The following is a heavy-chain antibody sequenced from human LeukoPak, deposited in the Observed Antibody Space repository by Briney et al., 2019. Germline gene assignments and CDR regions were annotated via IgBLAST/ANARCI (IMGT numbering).Heavy chain of an antibody. CDR3: ARVGYSYGQFDY. CDR1: GFTFDDYA. Sequence: PGRSLRLSCAASGFTFDDYAMHWVRQAPGKGLEWVSGISWNSGSIDYADSVKGRFTISRDNAKNSLYLQMNSLRAEDTALYYCARVGYSYGQFDYWGQGTLVTVSS. D-gene: IGHD5-18*01. V-gene: IGHV3-9*01. CDR2: ISWNSGSI. J-gene: IGHJ4*02.